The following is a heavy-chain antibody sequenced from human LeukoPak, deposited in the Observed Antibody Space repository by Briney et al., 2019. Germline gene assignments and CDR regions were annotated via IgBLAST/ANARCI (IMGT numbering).Heavy chain of an antibody. CDR2: IIPIFGTA. Sequence: SVKVSCKASGGTFSSYAISWVRQAPGQGLEWMGGIIPIFGTANYAQKFQGRVTITADESTSTAYTELSSLRSEDTAVYYCARGAGIVVVPAAIQGAFDIWGQGTMVTVSS. CDR3: ARGAGIVVVPAAIQGAFDI. V-gene: IGHV1-69*01. J-gene: IGHJ3*02. CDR1: GGTFSSYA. D-gene: IGHD2-2*02.